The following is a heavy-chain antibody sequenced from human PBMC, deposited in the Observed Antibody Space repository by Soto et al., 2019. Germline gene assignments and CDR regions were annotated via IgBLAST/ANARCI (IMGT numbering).Heavy chain of an antibody. CDR3: ARGRERYYDFWSGPSDAFDI. CDR1: GYTFTSYG. D-gene: IGHD3-3*01. J-gene: IGHJ3*02. CDR2: ISAYNGNT. Sequence: ASVKVSCKASGYTFTSYGISWVRQAPGQGLEWMGWISAYNGNTNYAQKLQGRVTMTTDTSTSRAYMELRSLRSDDTAVYYCARGRERYYDFWSGPSDAFDIWGQGTMVTVSS. V-gene: IGHV1-18*04.